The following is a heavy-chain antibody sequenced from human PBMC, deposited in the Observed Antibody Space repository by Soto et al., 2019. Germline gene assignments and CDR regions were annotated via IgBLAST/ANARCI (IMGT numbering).Heavy chain of an antibody. V-gene: IGHV1-8*01. CDR1: GYTFTSYD. CDR2: MNPNSGNT. J-gene: IGHJ5*02. CDR3: ARGIKYGAYSRWFDP. Sequence: ASVKVSCKASGYTFTSYDINWVRQATGQGLEYLGWMNPNSGNTAYVQKFQGRVTITWDTSITTAYMELSSLRSEDTALYFCARGIKYGAYSRWFDPWGQGTLVTVSS. D-gene: IGHD4-17*01.